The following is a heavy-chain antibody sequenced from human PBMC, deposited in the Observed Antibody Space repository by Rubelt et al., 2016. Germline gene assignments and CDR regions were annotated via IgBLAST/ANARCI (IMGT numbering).Heavy chain of an antibody. D-gene: IGHD3-9*01. V-gene: IGHV3-64D*09. CDR2: ISSNGGST. CDR3: VKDRRYFDWFCPTADY. CDR1: GFTFSSYA. J-gene: IGHJ4*02. Sequence: EVQLVESGGGLVQPGGSLRLSCSASGFTFSSYAMHWVRQAPGKGLEYVSAISSNGGSTYYADSVKGRFTISRDNSKNTLYLQMSSLRAEDTAVYYCVKDRRYFDWFCPTADYWGQGTLVTVSS.